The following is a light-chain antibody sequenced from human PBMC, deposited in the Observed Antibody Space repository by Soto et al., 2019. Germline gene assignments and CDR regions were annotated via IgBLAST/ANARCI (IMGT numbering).Light chain of an antibody. CDR2: DAS. CDR1: QSVTNNY. CDR3: HQYGSSPKT. J-gene: IGKJ1*01. V-gene: IGKV3-20*01. Sequence: EIVLTQSPGTLSLSPGERATLSCRASQSVTNNYLDWFQQKPSQAPRLLIYDASIRADGIPDRFSGSGSETDFTLTISRLEREDFAVYYCHQYGSSPKTFGQGTKVDIK.